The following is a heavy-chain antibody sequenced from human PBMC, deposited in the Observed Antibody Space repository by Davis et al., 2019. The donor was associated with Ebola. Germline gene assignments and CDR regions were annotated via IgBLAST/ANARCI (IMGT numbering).Heavy chain of an antibody. CDR2: ISNRDGTI. Sequence: SLKISCAASGFTFSDYYMSWIRQAPGKGLEWLSYISNRDGTIFYADSVKGRFTISRDNAKNSLYLQMNSLGAEDTAVYYCARDYSDDLYYYYYMDVWGKGTTVTVSS. CDR1: GFTFSDYY. CDR3: ARDYSDDLYYYYYMDV. V-gene: IGHV3-11*04. D-gene: IGHD4-11*01. J-gene: IGHJ6*03.